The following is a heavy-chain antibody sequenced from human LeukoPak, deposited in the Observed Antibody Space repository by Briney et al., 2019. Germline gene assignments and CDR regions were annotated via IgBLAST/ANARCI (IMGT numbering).Heavy chain of an antibody. D-gene: IGHD2-15*01. V-gene: IGHV4-61*01. CDR3: ARDTLYCSGGSCYSAFDI. Sequence: SETLSLTCTVSGGSISSSSYYWGWIRQPPGKGLEWIGYIYYSGSTNYNPSLKSRVTISVDTSKNQFSLKLSSVTAADTAVYYCARDTLYCSGGSCYSAFDIWGQGTMVTVSS. J-gene: IGHJ3*02. CDR1: GGSISSSSYY. CDR2: IYYSGST.